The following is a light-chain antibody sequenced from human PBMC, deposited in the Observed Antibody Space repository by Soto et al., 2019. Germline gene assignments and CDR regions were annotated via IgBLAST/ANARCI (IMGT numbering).Light chain of an antibody. Sequence: IVMTQSPATLSVSPGERATVSCRASQSVSSNLAWYQQKPGQAPRLLIYGASTRATGIPARFSGSGSGTEFTLTISSLQSEDFAVYYCQQYNNWLTFGQGTKVDIK. V-gene: IGKV3-15*01. CDR2: GAS. CDR3: QQYNNWLT. J-gene: IGKJ1*01. CDR1: QSVSSN.